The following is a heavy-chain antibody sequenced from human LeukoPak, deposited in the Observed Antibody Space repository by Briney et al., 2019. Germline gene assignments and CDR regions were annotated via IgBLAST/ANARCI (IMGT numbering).Heavy chain of an antibody. CDR2: INHSGST. V-gene: IGHV4-34*01. J-gene: IGHJ4*02. D-gene: IGHD4-17*01. CDR1: GGSFSGYY. Sequence: SETLSLTCAVYGGSFSGYYWSWIRQPPGKGLEWIGEINHSGSTNYNPSLKSRVTISVDTSKNQFSLKLSSVTAADTAVYYCARMGRYGDYDYWGQGTLVTVSS. CDR3: ARMGRYGDYDY.